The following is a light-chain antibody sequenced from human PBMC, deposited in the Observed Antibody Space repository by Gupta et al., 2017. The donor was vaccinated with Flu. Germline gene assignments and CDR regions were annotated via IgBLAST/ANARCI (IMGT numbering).Light chain of an antibody. CDR1: QNVINSY. CDR3: QQYGSSPT. Sequence: ENVLTQSPGTLSLSPGERATLSCRASQNVINSYLGWYQQRPGQAPRLLIYGASTRATGISDRFSGSGSGTDFTLTSSRRQPEDFAMYYWQQYGSSPTFGQGTKVEIK. CDR2: GAS. J-gene: IGKJ1*01. V-gene: IGKV3-20*01.